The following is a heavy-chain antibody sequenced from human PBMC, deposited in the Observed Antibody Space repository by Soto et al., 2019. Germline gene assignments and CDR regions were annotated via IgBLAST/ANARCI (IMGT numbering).Heavy chain of an antibody. CDR3: ARDLTTAPRYCSGGSCYNPAY. D-gene: IGHD2-15*01. CDR1: GFTFSSYW. Sequence: HPGGSLRLSCAASGFTFSSYWMSWVRRAPGKGLEWVANIKQDGSEKYYVDSVKGRFTISRDNAKNSLYLQMNSLRAEDTAVYYCARDLTTAPRYCSGGSCYNPAYWGQGTLVTVSS. V-gene: IGHV3-7*01. J-gene: IGHJ4*02. CDR2: IKQDGSEK.